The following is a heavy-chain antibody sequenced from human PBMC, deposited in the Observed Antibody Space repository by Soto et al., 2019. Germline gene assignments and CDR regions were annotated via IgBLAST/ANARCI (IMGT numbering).Heavy chain of an antibody. CDR2: IYYSGST. Sequence: QVQLQESGPGLVKPSQTLSLTCTVSGDSISSGGYYWTWIRQHPGKGLEWIGYIYYSGSTYYNPSLKSRVTISIDTSKNQFSLKLSSVTAADTAVYYCAIIVVPAAPFDYWGQGTLVTVSS. CDR3: AIIVVPAAPFDY. V-gene: IGHV4-31*03. CDR1: GDSISSGGYY. D-gene: IGHD2-2*01. J-gene: IGHJ4*02.